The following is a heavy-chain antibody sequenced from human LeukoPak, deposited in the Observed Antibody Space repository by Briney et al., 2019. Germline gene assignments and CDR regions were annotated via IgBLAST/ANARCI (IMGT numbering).Heavy chain of an antibody. CDR1: GFTLSSHW. CDR3: AKAPYDSSGYYPDY. Sequence: GGSLRLSCAASGFTLSSHWMGWVRQAPGKGLEWVANIKQDGSETYYVDSVKGRFTISRDNAKNSLYLQMNSLGVDDTAVYYCAKAPYDSSGYYPDYWGQGTLVTVSS. D-gene: IGHD3-22*01. CDR2: IKQDGSET. J-gene: IGHJ4*02. V-gene: IGHV3-7*01.